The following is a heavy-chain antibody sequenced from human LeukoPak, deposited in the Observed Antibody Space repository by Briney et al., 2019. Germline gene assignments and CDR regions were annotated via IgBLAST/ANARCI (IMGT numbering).Heavy chain of an antibody. Sequence: GGSLRLPCAASGFTFSSYAMHWVRQAPGKGLEWVAVIWYDGSNKYYADSVKGRFTISRDNSKNTLYLQMNSLRAEDTAVYYCARETYYDFWSGYPSYYYYYYGMDVWGQGTTVTVSS. CDR1: GFTFSSYA. J-gene: IGHJ6*02. V-gene: IGHV3-33*08. D-gene: IGHD3-3*01. CDR3: ARETYYDFWSGYPSYYYYYYGMDV. CDR2: IWYDGSNK.